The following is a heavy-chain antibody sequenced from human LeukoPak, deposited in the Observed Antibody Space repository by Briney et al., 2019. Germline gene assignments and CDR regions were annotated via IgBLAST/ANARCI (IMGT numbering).Heavy chain of an antibody. J-gene: IGHJ4*02. Sequence: PSETLSLTCAVYDGSFSGYYWSWIRQPPGKGLEWIGEINHSGSTNYNPSLKSRVTISVDTSKNQFSLKLSSVTAADTAVYYCARDSASRSYARSGRDRRIDYWGQGTLVTVSS. CDR3: ARDSASRSYARSGRDRRIDY. CDR2: INHSGST. D-gene: IGHD1-26*01. CDR1: DGSFSGYY. V-gene: IGHV4-34*01.